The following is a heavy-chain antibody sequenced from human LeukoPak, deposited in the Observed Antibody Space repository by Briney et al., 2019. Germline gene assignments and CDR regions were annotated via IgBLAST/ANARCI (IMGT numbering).Heavy chain of an antibody. V-gene: IGHV4-59*01. D-gene: IGHD3-3*01. CDR3: ARDHYDFWSGYPYNWFDP. Sequence: KSSETLSLTCTVSGGSISSYYWSWIRQPPGKGLEWIGYIYYSGSTNYNPSLKSRVTISVDTSKNQFSLKLSSVTAADTAVYYCARDHYDFWSGYPYNWFDPWGQGTLVTVSS. CDR2: IYYSGST. CDR1: GGSISSYY. J-gene: IGHJ5*02.